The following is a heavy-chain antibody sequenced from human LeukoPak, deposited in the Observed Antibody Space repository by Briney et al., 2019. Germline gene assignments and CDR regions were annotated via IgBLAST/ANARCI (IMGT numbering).Heavy chain of an antibody. CDR1: GGSISSYY. CDR2: IYYNGST. V-gene: IGHV4-59*12. Sequence: SETLSLTCTVSGGSISSYYGSWIRQPPGKGLEWIGYIYYNGSTNYNPSLKSRVTISVDTSKNQFSLKLRSVTAADTAVYYCARGTYGMDVWGQGTTVTVSS. J-gene: IGHJ6*02. CDR3: ARGTYGMDV.